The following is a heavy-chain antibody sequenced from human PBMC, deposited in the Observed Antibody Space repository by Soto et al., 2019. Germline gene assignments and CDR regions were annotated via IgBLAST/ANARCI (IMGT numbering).Heavy chain of an antibody. Sequence: ASETLSLTCTVSGGSISSYYWSWIRQPPGKGLEWIGYIYYSGSTNYNPSLKSRVTISVDTSKNQFSLKLSSVTAADTAVYYCAGRITSSSSFDYWGQGTLVTVSS. D-gene: IGHD6-13*01. CDR3: AGRITSSSSFDY. V-gene: IGHV4-59*12. J-gene: IGHJ4*02. CDR2: IYYSGST. CDR1: GGSISSYY.